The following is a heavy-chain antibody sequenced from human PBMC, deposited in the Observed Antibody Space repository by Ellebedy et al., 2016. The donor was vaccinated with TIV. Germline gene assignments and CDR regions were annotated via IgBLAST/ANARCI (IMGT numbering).Heavy chain of an antibody. Sequence: GESLKISXAASGFIFSNYGMHWVRQAPGKGLEWVAVIWYDGSNKYYADSVKGRFTISRDNSKNTLYLQMNSLRAEDTAVYYCARAEGAGSGRGFDPWGQGTLVTVSS. CDR1: GFIFSNYG. V-gene: IGHV3-33*08. D-gene: IGHD3-10*01. CDR2: IWYDGSNK. CDR3: ARAEGAGSGRGFDP. J-gene: IGHJ5*02.